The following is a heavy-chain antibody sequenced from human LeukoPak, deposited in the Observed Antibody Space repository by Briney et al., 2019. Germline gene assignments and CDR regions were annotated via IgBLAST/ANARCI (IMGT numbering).Heavy chain of an antibody. CDR2: IYYSGST. V-gene: IGHV4-59*01. Sequence: SETLSLTCTVSGGSISSYYWSWIRQPPGKGLEWIGYIYYSGSTNYNPSLKSRVTISVDTSKNQFSLKLSSVTAADTAVYYCARALSQLLNLNGGNNYYYYGMDVWGQGTTVTVSS. CDR1: GGSISSYY. CDR3: ARALSQLLNLNGGNNYYYYGMDV. D-gene: IGHD2-2*01. J-gene: IGHJ6*02.